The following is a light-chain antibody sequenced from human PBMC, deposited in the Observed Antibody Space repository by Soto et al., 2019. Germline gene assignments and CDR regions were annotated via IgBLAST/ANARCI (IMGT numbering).Light chain of an antibody. V-gene: IGKV2-28*01. CDR3: MQGLQTPT. J-gene: IGKJ1*01. CDR1: QSLLHRNGYNF. CDR2: LGS. Sequence: DIVMTQSPLSLAVTPGEPAPISCRSSQSLLHRNGYNFLNWYLQKPGQSPQLLIYLGSNRASGVPDRFSGSGSGTDFTLKISRVEAEDVGVYYCMQGLQTPTFGQGTKVDIK.